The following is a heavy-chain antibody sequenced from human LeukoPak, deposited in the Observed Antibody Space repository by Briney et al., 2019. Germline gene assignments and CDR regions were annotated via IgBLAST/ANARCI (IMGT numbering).Heavy chain of an antibody. D-gene: IGHD3-10*01. CDR3: ATSYGSGSYDNWFDP. CDR2: FDPEDGET. Sequence: GASVKVSCKVSGYTLTELSMHWVRQAPGKGLEWMGGFDPEDGETIYAQKFQGRVTMTEDTSTDTAYMELSSLRSEDTAVYYCATSYGSGSYDNWFDPWGQGTLVTVSS. CDR1: GYTLTELS. J-gene: IGHJ5*02. V-gene: IGHV1-24*01.